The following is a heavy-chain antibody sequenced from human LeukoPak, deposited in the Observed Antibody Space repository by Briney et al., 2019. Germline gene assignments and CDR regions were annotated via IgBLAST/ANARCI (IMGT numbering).Heavy chain of an antibody. V-gene: IGHV4-39*01. J-gene: IGHJ6*02. D-gene: IGHD5-12*01. CDR1: GGSISSSSYY. CDR2: VYYIGST. CDR3: ARRGIVATILYYGMDV. Sequence: SGTLSLTCTVSGGSISSSSYYWGWIRQPPGKGLEWIGRVYYIGSTYYNPSLKSRVTISVDTSKNQFSLKLSSVTAADTAVYYCARRGIVATILYYGMDVWGQGTTVTVSS.